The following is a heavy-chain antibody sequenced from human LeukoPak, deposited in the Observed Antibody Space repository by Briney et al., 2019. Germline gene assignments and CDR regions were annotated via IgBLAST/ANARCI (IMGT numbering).Heavy chain of an antibody. V-gene: IGHV3-48*03. CDR2: ISIGGRTQ. CDR3: ARDLSRYYNDY. CDR1: GFTFSSYE. J-gene: IGHJ4*02. Sequence: GGSLGLSCAASGFTFSSYEMNWVRQAPGKGLEWVSYISIGGRTQYYADSVKGRFTISRDNAKNSLYLQMNSLRAEDTAVYYCARDLSRYYNDYCGQGTLVTVSS.